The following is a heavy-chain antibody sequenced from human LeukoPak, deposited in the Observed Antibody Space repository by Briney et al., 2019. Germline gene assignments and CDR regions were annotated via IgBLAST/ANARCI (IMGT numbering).Heavy chain of an antibody. J-gene: IGHJ3*02. CDR1: GFTFSNYA. V-gene: IGHV3-23*01. D-gene: IGHD3-10*01. Sequence: GGSLRLSCSASGFTFSNYAMHWVRQAPGKGLEWVSGISGGGGSTYYADSVKGRFTISRDNSKNTLNLQMNSLRAEDTALYYCAKGMSYYTNDAFDIWGQGTMVTVSS. CDR3: AKGMSYYTNDAFDI. CDR2: ISGGGGST.